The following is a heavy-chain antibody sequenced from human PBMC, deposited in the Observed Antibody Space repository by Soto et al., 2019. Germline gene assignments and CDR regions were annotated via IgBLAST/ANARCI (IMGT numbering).Heavy chain of an antibody. V-gene: IGHV3-48*01. D-gene: IGHD2-21*02. Sequence: PGGSLRLSCAASGFTFTSYSMNWVRQAPGKGLEWVSYIRGTTHYADSVKGRFTISRDNARSSLYLQMNSLRAEDTAVYYCAREMWAIVVVTANIGYGMDVWGQGTKVTVSS. J-gene: IGHJ6*02. CDR1: GFTFTSYS. CDR2: IRGTT. CDR3: AREMWAIVVVTANIGYGMDV.